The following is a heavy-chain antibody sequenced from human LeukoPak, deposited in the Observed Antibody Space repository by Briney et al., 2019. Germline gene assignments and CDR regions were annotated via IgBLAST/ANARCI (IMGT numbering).Heavy chain of an antibody. V-gene: IGHV4-61*08. D-gene: IGHD4-11*01. Sequence: PSETLSLTCTVSGGSISSGGYYWSWIRQHPGKGLEWIGYIYYSGSTNYNPSLKSRVTISVDTSKNQFSLKLSSVTAADTAVYYCAGPGETTGFDYWGQGTLVTVSS. CDR1: GGSISSGGYY. CDR3: AGPGETTGFDY. CDR2: IYYSGST. J-gene: IGHJ4*02.